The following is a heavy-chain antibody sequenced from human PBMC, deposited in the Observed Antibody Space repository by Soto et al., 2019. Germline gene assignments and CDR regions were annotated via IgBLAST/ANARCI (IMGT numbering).Heavy chain of an antibody. CDR2: IYYSGTT. D-gene: IGHD2-15*01. V-gene: IGHV4-59*01. CDR3: ARETSRYCSGGSCYSGYNWFDP. CDR1: GGSISSNS. J-gene: IGHJ5*02. Sequence: SETLSLTCTVSGGSISSNSWSWIRQPPGKGLEWIGYIYYSGTTNYNPSLKSRVTISVDTSKNQFSLKLSSVTAADTAVYYCARETSRYCSGGSCYSGYNWFDPWGQGTLVTVSS.